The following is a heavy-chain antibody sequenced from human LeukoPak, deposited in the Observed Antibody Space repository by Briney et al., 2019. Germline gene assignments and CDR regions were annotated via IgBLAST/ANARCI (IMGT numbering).Heavy chain of an antibody. CDR2: MKTDGTRI. D-gene: IGHD3-10*01. Sequence: PGGSLRLSCAASGFRFSNSWMYWVRQGPGKGPVWVSRMKTDGTRIEYADSVKGRFTISRDNAKNTLFLQMSSLRVEDTAVYYCARGADHGGSYYPDWGQEPGSPSPQ. J-gene: IGHJ4*01. V-gene: IGHV3-74*01. CDR3: ARGADHGGSYYPD. CDR1: GFRFSNSW.